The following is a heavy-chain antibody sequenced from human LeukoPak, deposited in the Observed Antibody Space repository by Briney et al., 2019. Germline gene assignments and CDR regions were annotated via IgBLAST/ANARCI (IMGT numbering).Heavy chain of an antibody. Sequence: GGSLRLSCAASGFTFNNYSMHCVRQAPGKGLEWVAFISYEGRDKCYADSVKGRFTISRDNSENTLYLQMNSLRPEDTAVYYCTREVNAFDIWGQGTMVTVSS. CDR1: GFTFNNYS. CDR3: TREVNAFDI. CDR2: ISYEGRDK. J-gene: IGHJ3*02. V-gene: IGHV3-30*01.